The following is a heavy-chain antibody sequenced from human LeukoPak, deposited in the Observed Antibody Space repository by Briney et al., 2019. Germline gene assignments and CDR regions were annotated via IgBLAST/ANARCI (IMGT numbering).Heavy chain of an antibody. CDR3: AGRYCSGGSCYSGGFDY. Sequence: SVKVSCKASGGTFSSYAISWVRQPPGQGLEWMGGIIPIFGTANYAQKFQGRVTITTDESTSTAYMELSSLRSEDAAVYYCAGRYCSGGSCYSGGFDYWGQGTLVTVSS. J-gene: IGHJ4*02. CDR2: IIPIFGTA. V-gene: IGHV1-69*05. D-gene: IGHD2-15*01. CDR1: GGTFSSYA.